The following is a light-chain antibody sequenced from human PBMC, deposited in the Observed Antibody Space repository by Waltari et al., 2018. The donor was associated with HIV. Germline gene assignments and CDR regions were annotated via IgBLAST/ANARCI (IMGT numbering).Light chain of an antibody. Sequence: QSVLTQPPSASGTPGQRVTISCSGSRSNIGRNYVPWYQQVPGTAPKRLLYRNNQRPSGVPDRFSGSKSGTSAPLAISGLRSEDEADYYCAAWDDSLSNWVFGGGTKLTVL. J-gene: IGLJ3*02. CDR1: RSNIGRNY. V-gene: IGLV1-47*01. CDR2: RNN. CDR3: AAWDDSLSNWV.